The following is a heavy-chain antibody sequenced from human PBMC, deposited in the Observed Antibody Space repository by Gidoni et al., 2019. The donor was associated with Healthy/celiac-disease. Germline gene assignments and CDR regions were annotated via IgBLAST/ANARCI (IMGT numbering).Heavy chain of an antibody. CDR3: AKVGQQLTGLDY. Sequence: VQLVESGGGVVQPGGSLRLSCAASGFTFSSYGMHWVRQAPGKGLEWVAVISYDGSNKYYADSVKGRFTISRDNSKNTLYLQMNSLRAEDTAVYYCAKVGQQLTGLDYWGQGTLVTVSS. V-gene: IGHV3-30*18. CDR1: GFTFSSYG. J-gene: IGHJ4*02. CDR2: ISYDGSNK. D-gene: IGHD6-13*01.